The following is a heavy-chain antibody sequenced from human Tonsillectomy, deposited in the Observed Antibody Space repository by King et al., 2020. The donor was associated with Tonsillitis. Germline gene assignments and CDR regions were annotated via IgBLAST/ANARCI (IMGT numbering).Heavy chain of an antibody. V-gene: IGHV3-23*01. J-gene: IGHJ4*02. D-gene: IGHD4-11*01. CDR2: ISENGGDTT. CDR3: AKDPTTVTRGYFDY. CDR1: GFTFSIYA. Sequence: VQLLESGGGLVQPGGSLRLSCAASGFTFSIYAMTWVRQAPGKGLEWVSIISENGGDTTFYAKSVKGRFTISRDNSKNTLYLQMNSLRAEDSAVYYCAKDPTTVTRGYFDYWGQGALVIVSS.